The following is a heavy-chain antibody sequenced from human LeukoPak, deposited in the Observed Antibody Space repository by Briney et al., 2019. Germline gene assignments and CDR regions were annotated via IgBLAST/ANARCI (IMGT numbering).Heavy chain of an antibody. CDR3: AIENYYGSGSYAFDI. Sequence: PGGSLRLSCAASGFTFSSYWMSWVRQAPGRGLEWVAVISYDGNNKYYADSVKGRFTISRDNSKNTLYLQMNSLRAEDTAVYYCAIENYYGSGSYAFDIWGQGTMVTVSS. V-gene: IGHV3-30*03. CDR1: GFTFSSYW. D-gene: IGHD3-10*01. CDR2: ISYDGNNK. J-gene: IGHJ3*02.